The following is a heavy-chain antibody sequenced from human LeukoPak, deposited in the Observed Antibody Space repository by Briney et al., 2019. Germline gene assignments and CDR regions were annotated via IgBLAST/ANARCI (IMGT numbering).Heavy chain of an antibody. CDR1: GFTFSSYA. CDR2: ISGSGGST. CDR3: AKVLRDYGDYVSDWYFDL. Sequence: GGSLRLSCAASGFTFSSYAMSWVRQAPGKGQEWVSAISGSGGSTYYADSVKGRFTISRDNSKNTLYLQMNSLRAEDTAVYYCAKVLRDYGDYVSDWYFDLWGRGTLVTLSS. J-gene: IGHJ2*01. D-gene: IGHD4-17*01. V-gene: IGHV3-23*01.